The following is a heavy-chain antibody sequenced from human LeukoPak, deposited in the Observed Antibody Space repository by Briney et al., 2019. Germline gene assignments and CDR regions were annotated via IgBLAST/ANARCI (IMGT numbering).Heavy chain of an antibody. J-gene: IGHJ4*02. D-gene: IGHD3-3*01. CDR2: ISGSGGST. Sequence: GGSLRLSCAASGFTFSSYAMSWVRQAPGKGLEWVSAISGSGGSTYYADSVKGRFTISRDNSKNTLYLQMNSLRAEDTAVYYCANLYDFCSGYYSPPSDYWGQGTLVTVSS. CDR1: GFTFSSYA. CDR3: ANLYDFCSGYYSPPSDY. V-gene: IGHV3-23*01.